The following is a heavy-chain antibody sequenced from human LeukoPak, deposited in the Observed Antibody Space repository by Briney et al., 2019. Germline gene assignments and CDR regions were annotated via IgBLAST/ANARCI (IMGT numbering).Heavy chain of an antibody. D-gene: IGHD3-22*01. Sequence: GGSLRLSCAGSGFSFSSHGMNWVRQAPGKGLEWVSGISPSGDITYYTDSVRGRFTISRDNSKNTLYLQMNSLRAEDTAVYYCAKEGPSYYYDSSGYYRIWGQGSLVTVSS. CDR3: AKEGPSYYYDSSGYYRI. CDR2: ISPSGDIT. J-gene: IGHJ4*02. CDR1: GFSFSSHG. V-gene: IGHV3-23*01.